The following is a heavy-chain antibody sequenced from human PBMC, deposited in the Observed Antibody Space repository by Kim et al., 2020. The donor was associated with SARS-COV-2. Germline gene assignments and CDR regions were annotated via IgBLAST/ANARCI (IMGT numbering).Heavy chain of an antibody. V-gene: IGHV3-49*04. J-gene: IGHJ4*02. CDR1: GFTFGDYA. Sequence: GRSLRLSCTASGFTFGDYAMSWVRQAPGKGLEWVGFIRSKAYGGTTEYAASVKGRFTISRDDSKSIAYLQMNSLKTEDTAVYYCTRDRAPIDYWGQGTLVTVSS. CDR3: TRDRAPIDY. CDR2: IRSKAYGGTT.